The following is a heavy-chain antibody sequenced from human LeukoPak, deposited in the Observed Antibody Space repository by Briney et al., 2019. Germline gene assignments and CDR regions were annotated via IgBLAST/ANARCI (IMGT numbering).Heavy chain of an antibody. D-gene: IGHD6-19*01. CDR1: GFTFSNYW. J-gene: IGHJ4*02. Sequence: PGGSLRLSCAASGFTFSNYWMHWVRQAPGKGLEWVAVISYDGSNKYYADSVKGRFTISRDNSKNTLYLQMNSLRAEDTAVYYCASEIAVAGTSRDYWGQGTLVTVSS. V-gene: IGHV3-30-3*01. CDR2: ISYDGSNK. CDR3: ASEIAVAGTSRDY.